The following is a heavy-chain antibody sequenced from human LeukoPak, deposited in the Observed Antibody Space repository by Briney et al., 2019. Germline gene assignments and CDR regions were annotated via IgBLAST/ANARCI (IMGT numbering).Heavy chain of an antibody. D-gene: IGHD3-10*01. CDR1: GFTFSSYS. Sequence: GGSLRLSCAASGFTFSSYSMNWVRQAPGKGLEWVANIKQDGSEKYYVDSVKGRFTISRDNAKNSLYLQMNSLRAEDTAVYYCARVGVLRSYYRLYYFDYWGQGTLVTVSS. CDR3: ARVGVLRSYYRLYYFDY. J-gene: IGHJ4*02. CDR2: IKQDGSEK. V-gene: IGHV3-7*04.